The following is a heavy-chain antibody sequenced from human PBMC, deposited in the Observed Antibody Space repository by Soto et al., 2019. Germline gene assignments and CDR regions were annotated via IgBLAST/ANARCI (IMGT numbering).Heavy chain of an antibody. CDR2: IKQDGSEK. V-gene: IGHV3-7*01. CDR1: GFTFSSYW. Sequence: GGSLRLSCAASGFTFSSYWMSWVRQAPGKGLEWVANIKQDGSEKYYVDSVKGRFTISRDNAKNQLSLQMNSLRAEDTAVYYCARLERDTGTTFGYYYYMDVWGKGTTVTVSS. D-gene: IGHD1-7*01. J-gene: IGHJ6*03. CDR3: ARLERDTGTTFGYYYYMDV.